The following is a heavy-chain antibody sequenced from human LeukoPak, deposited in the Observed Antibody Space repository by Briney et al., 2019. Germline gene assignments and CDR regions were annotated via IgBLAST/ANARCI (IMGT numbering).Heavy chain of an antibody. CDR2: IYPSGGTTT. CDR1: GYTFTSYY. V-gene: IGHV1-46*01. J-gene: IGHJ4*02. Sequence: ASVKVSCKASGYTFTSYYTHWVRQAPGQGLEWMGIIYPSGGTTTKYAQKFQGRVTMTRDTSTSTVYMELTSLRSDDTAVFYCARDLGTCNGGSCYSAPDYWGQGTLVTVSS. D-gene: IGHD2-15*01. CDR3: ARDLGTCNGGSCYSAPDY.